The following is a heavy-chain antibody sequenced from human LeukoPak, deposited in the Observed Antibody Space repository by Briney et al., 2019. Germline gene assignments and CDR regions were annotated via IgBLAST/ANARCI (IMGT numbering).Heavy chain of an antibody. CDR3: ARDLSTGPADYCFDS. V-gene: IGHV3-30-3*01. J-gene: IGHJ4*02. CDR1: GFTFSDYA. Sequence: PGGSLSHSCAATGFTFSDYAIHWVRQARGKGLEWVSVISNVGGSKHYADSVKGRFTISRDNSKNTLLLQMNSLRPEDTAVYYCARDLSTGPADYCFDSWGQGTLVTVSS. CDR2: ISNVGGSK. D-gene: IGHD2-2*01.